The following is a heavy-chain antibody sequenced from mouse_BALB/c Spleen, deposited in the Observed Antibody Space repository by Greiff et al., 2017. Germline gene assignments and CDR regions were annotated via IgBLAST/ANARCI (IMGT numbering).Heavy chain of an antibody. Sequence: EVKLMESGAELVKPGASVKLSCTASGFNIKDTYMHWVKQRPEQGLEWIGWIDPENGDTEYAPKFQGKATMTADTSSNTAYLQLSSLTSEDTAVYYCNRGGYGDYFDYWGQGTTLTVSS. CDR3: NRGGYGDYFDY. CDR2: IDPENGDT. J-gene: IGHJ2*01. D-gene: IGHD1-1*02. CDR1: GFNIKDTY. V-gene: IGHV14-4*02.